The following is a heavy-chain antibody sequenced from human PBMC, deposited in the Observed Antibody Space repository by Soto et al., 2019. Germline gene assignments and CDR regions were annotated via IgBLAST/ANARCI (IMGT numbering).Heavy chain of an antibody. CDR1: GFTFRSYV. V-gene: IGHV3-30*13. Sequence: QVQLVESGGGVVQPGASLRVSCVGSGFTFRSYVIHWVRQAPGKGLEWVALTSYDGSDKYYGDSVRGRFTISRDNSRNRVDLQMDSLTREDTALYYCARWGTTGGLDVWGQGTLVSVSS. D-gene: IGHD3-16*01. J-gene: IGHJ1*01. CDR3: ARWGTTGGLDV. CDR2: TSYDGSDK.